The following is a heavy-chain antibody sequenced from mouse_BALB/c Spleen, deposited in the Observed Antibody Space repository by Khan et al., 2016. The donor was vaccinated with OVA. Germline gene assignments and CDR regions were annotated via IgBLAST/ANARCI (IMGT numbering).Heavy chain of an antibody. J-gene: IGHJ4*01. CDR3: ARKNYYGYAMDY. D-gene: IGHD1-1*01. CDR1: GYSITSDYA. CDR2: ISYGGST. V-gene: IGHV3-2*02. Sequence: EVQLQESGPGLVKPSQSLSLTCTVTGYSITSDYAWDWIRQFPGNKLEWMGYISYGGSTSYNPSLKSRISITRDTSKNQFFLQLNSVTTEDTATYYCARKNYYGYAMDYWGQGTSVTVSA.